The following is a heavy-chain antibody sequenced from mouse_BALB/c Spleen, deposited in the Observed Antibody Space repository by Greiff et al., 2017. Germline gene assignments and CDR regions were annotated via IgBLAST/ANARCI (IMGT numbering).Heavy chain of an antibody. CDR3: ASNYGSSFYAMDY. CDR2: ISSGGSYT. Sequence: EVKLVESGGDLVKPGGSLKLSCAASGFTFSSYGMSWVRQTPDKRLEWVATISSGGSYTYYPDSVKGRFTISRDNAKNTLYLQMSSLKSEDTAMYYCASNYGSSFYAMDYWGQGTSVTVSS. V-gene: IGHV5-6*01. J-gene: IGHJ4*01. D-gene: IGHD1-1*01. CDR1: GFTFSSYG.